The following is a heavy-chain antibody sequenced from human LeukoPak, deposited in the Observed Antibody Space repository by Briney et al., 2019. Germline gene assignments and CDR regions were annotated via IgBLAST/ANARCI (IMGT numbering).Heavy chain of an antibody. CDR3: AREGWTAGGDY. CDR1: GGSISSSYSY. D-gene: IGHD3/OR15-3a*01. Sequence: PSETLSLTCTVSGGSISSSYSYGGSIRQPPGKGLGWIGYIYYSGRTYYNPSLKSRVTISVDTSKNHFPLRLNSVTAADTAVYYCAREGWTAGGDYWGQGTLVTVSS. V-gene: IGHV4-39*06. CDR2: IYYSGRT. J-gene: IGHJ4*02.